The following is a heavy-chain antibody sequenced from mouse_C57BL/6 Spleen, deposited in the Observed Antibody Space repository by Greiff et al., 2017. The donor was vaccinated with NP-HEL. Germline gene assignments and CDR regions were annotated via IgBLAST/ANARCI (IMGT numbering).Heavy chain of an antibody. J-gene: IGHJ4*01. Sequence: VQLKQSGPELVKPGASVKISCKASGYSFTGYYMNWVKQSPEKSLEWIGEINPSTGGTTYNQKFKAKATLTVDKSSSTAYMQLKSLTSEDSAVYYCARSDTTVVMDYWGQGTSVTVSS. D-gene: IGHD1-1*01. V-gene: IGHV1-42*01. CDR3: ARSDTTVVMDY. CDR2: INPSTGGT. CDR1: GYSFTGYY.